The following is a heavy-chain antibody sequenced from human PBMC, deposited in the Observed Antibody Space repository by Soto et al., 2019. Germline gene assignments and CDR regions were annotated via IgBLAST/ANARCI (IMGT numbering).Heavy chain of an antibody. D-gene: IGHD3-3*01. CDR3: TPDKAGADAYDFWSGYQTATFDY. J-gene: IGHJ4*02. CDR2: ISAYNGNT. Sequence: ASVKCSCKASGYTFTSYGSSGGQHAPGQGLEGMGWISAYNGNTNYAQKRQGRVTLPTDASTSKTYMELRRLRSDDTAVYYCTPDKAGADAYDFWSGYQTATFDYWGPGTPVTVS. V-gene: IGHV1-18*01. CDR1: GYTFTSYG.